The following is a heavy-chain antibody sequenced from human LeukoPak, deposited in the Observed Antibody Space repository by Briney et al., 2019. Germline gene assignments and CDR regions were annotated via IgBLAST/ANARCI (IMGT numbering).Heavy chain of an antibody. CDR2: TYYRFKWYN. CDR1: GDSVSSNSAA. CDR3: ARGPTSIAAAGYNWFDP. Sequence: SQTLSLTCAISGDSVSSNSAAWNWIRQSPSRGFEWLGRTYYRFKWYNDYAVSVKSRITINPDTSKNQFSLQLNSVTPEDTAVYYCARGPTSIAAAGYNWFDPWGQGTLVTVSS. J-gene: IGHJ5*02. V-gene: IGHV6-1*01. D-gene: IGHD6-13*01.